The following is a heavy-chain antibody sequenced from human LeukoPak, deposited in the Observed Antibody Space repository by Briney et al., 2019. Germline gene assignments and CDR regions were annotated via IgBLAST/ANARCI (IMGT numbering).Heavy chain of an antibody. Sequence: GGSLRLSCTASGFTFSSYAMNWVSQAPGKGREWVSVISLNDSSTYYADSVGCRSTITRDNSNNTLFLQMNGLRAEDTAIYYCAKAMTSSTYYFDSWGQGTLVTVS. V-gene: IGHV3-23*01. J-gene: IGHJ4*02. CDR2: ISLNDSST. CDR3: AKAMTSSTYYFDS. D-gene: IGHD3-9*01. CDR1: GFTFSSYA.